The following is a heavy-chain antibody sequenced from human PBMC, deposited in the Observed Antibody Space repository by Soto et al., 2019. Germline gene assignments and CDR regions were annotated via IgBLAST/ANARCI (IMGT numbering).Heavy chain of an antibody. J-gene: IGHJ6*03. CDR1: GFTFSSYS. CDR3: ARPSYLRYYYYYMDV. Sequence: EVQLVESGGGLVKPGGSLRLSCAASGFTFSSYSMNWVRQAPGKGLEWVSSISSSSSYIYYADPVKGRFTISRDNAKNSLYLQMNSLRAEDTAVYYCARPSYLRYYYYYMDVWGKGTTVTVSS. CDR2: ISSSSSYI. D-gene: IGHD3-10*01. V-gene: IGHV3-21*01.